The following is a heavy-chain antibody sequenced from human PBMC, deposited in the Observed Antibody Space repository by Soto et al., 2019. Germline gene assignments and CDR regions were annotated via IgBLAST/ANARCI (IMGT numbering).Heavy chain of an antibody. CDR1: GGSFSGYY. CDR3: ARGELGYCSSTSCYEYFDL. CDR2: INHSGST. V-gene: IGHV4-34*01. Sequence: QVQLQQWGAGLLKPSETLSLTCAVYGGSFSGYYWSWIRQPPGKGLEWIGEINHSGSTNYNPSLKSRVTISVDTSKNQFSLKLSSVTAADTAVYYCARGELGYCSSTSCYEYFDLWGRGTLVTVSS. D-gene: IGHD2-2*01. J-gene: IGHJ2*01.